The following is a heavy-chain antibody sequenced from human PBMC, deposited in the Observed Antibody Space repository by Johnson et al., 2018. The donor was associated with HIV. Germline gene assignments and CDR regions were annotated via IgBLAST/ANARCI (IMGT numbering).Heavy chain of an antibody. CDR2: ISGGST. D-gene: IGHD6-25*01. CDR3: ASADTFDI. V-gene: IGHV3-38-3*01. CDR1: GFTFSSYG. Sequence: VQLVESGGGVVQPGRSLRLSCAASGFTFSSYGMHWVRQAPGKGLEWVSSISGGSTYYADSRKGRFTISRDNAKNSLYLQMNSLRAEDTAVYYCASADTFDIWGQGTMVTVSS. J-gene: IGHJ3*02.